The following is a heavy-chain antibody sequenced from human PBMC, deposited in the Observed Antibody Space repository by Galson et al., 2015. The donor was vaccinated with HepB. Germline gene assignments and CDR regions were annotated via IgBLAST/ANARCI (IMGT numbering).Heavy chain of an antibody. CDR3: ARGSRLNSSSWYPYFQH. CDR1: GGSISSYY. Sequence: SETLSLTCTVSGGSISSYYWSWIRQPPGKGLEWIGYIYYSGSTNYNPSLKSRVTISVDTSKNQFSLKLSSVTAADTAVYYCARGSRLNSSSWYPYFQHWGQGTLVTVSS. J-gene: IGHJ1*01. CDR2: IYYSGST. V-gene: IGHV4-59*01. D-gene: IGHD6-13*01.